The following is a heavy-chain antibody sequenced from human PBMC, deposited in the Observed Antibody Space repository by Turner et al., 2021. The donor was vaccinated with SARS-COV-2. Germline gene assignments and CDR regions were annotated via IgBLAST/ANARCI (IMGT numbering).Heavy chain of an antibody. J-gene: IGHJ4*02. V-gene: IGHV3-21*01. CDR3: ATQANGNIDGPWDF. Sequence: EVQLVESGGGLVEPGGSLRLSCSASGIPFRSHSMNWVRQAPGKGLEWVSSISDSGIQTYYADSMKGRFIISRDNAKNTLYLQMDGLRVEDTAVYFCATQANGNIDGPWDFWGPGTLVSVSS. CDR1: GIPFRSHS. CDR2: ISDSGIQT. D-gene: IGHD3-16*02.